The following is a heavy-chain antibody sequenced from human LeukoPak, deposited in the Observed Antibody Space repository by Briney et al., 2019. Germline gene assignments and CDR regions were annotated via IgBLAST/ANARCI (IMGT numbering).Heavy chain of an antibody. CDR3: ARDPNGDYIGAFEF. D-gene: IGHD4-17*01. CDR1: GFTFSSYA. CDR2: ITSGGAP. V-gene: IGHV3-23*01. J-gene: IGHJ3*01. Sequence: HPGGSLRLSCAASGFTFSSYAMTWVRQAPGQGLEWVSAITSGGAPKYADSVKGRFTISRDNSKNTLYLQMNSLRVEDTAQYFCARDPNGDYIGAFEFWGQGTGVTVSS.